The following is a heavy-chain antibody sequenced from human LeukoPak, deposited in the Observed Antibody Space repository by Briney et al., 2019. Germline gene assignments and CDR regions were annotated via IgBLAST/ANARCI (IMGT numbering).Heavy chain of an antibody. J-gene: IGHJ6*02. CDR2: IYYSGST. D-gene: IGHD3-9*01. Sequence: SETLSLTCTVSGGSISSSSYYWGWIRQPPGKGLEWIGSIYYSGSTYYNPSLKSRVTISVDTSKNQFSLKLSSVTAADTAVYYCARDLPVTIPYFDWLPHYYYGMDVWGQGTTVTVSS. V-gene: IGHV4-39*07. CDR1: GGSISSSSYY. CDR3: ARDLPVTIPYFDWLPHYYYGMDV.